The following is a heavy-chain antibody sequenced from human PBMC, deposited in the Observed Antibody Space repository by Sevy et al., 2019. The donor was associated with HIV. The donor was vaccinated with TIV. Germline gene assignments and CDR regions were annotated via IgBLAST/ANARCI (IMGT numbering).Heavy chain of an antibody. D-gene: IGHD5-18*01. CDR1: GFTFSSYD. CDR2: IGTAGDT. Sequence: GGSPRLSCAASGFTFSSYDMHWVRQATGKGLEWVSAIGTAGDTYYPGSVKGRFTISRENAKNSLYLQMNSLRAGDTAVYYCARAYVGYGLYYYYYGMDVWGQGTTVTVSS. J-gene: IGHJ6*02. V-gene: IGHV3-13*01. CDR3: ARAYVGYGLYYYYYGMDV.